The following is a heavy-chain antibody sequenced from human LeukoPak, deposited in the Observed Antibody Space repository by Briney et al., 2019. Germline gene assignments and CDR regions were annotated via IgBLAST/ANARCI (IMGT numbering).Heavy chain of an antibody. Sequence: SETLSLTCTVSGGSISSYYWGWIRQPPGKGLEWIGYIYYSGSTNYNPSLKSRVTISVDTSKNQFSLKLSSVTAADTAVYYCARHVCSGGSCYLDAFDIWGQGTMVTVSS. D-gene: IGHD2-15*01. V-gene: IGHV4-59*08. CDR2: IYYSGST. CDR3: ARHVCSGGSCYLDAFDI. J-gene: IGHJ3*02. CDR1: GGSISSYY.